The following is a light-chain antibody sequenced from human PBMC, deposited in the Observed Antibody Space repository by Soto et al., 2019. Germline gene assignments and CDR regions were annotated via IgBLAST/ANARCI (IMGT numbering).Light chain of an antibody. CDR1: QSISGW. V-gene: IGKV1-5*01. J-gene: IGKJ1*01. CDR3: QQYKSYSTWT. CDR2: NAS. Sequence: DIQMTQSPSTLSAYVEDRVTITCRASQSISGWLAWYQQKPGKAPKRLIYNASSLKSGVPSRFSGSGSGTEFTLTISSLQPDDVATYYCQQYKSYSTWTFGQGTKVDNK.